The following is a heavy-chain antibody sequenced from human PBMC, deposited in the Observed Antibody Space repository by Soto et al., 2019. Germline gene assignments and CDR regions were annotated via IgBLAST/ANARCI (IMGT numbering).Heavy chain of an antibody. J-gene: IGHJ4*02. CDR2: IYWDDDK. CDR3: AQHFAVAGSYYFDY. V-gene: IGHV2-5*02. D-gene: IGHD6-19*01. Sequence: QITLKESGPTLVKPTQTLTLTCTFSGFSLSTSGVGVGWIRQPPGKALEWLALIYWDDDKRYSPSLKSRLTIPKDTSKNQVVLTMTNPDPVDTATYYCAQHFAVAGSYYFDYWGQGTLVTVSS. CDR1: GFSLSTSGVG.